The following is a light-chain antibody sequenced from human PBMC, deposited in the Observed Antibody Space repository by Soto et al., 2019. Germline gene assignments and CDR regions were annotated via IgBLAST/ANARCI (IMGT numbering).Light chain of an antibody. V-gene: IGLV2-23*02. CDR2: EVS. J-gene: IGLJ1*01. CDR1: SSDVGTYHL. Sequence: QSALTQPASVSGSPGQSITISCTGTSSDVGTYHLVSWHQQHPGKAPKLMIYEVSKRPSGVSNRFSGSKSGNTASLTISGLQAEDEADYYCCSYAGSSTYVFGTGTKVTVL. CDR3: CSYAGSSTYV.